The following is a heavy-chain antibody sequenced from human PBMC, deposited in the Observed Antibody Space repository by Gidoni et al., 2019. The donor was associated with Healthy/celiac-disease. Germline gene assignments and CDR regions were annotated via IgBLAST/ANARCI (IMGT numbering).Heavy chain of an antibody. D-gene: IGHD1-26*01. CDR1: GFTFSSYD. CDR3: ARGRERGSTAFDI. Sequence: EVQLVESGGGLVQPGGSLRLSCADSGFTFSSYDMHWVRQATGKGLEWVSAIGTAGDTYYPGSVKGRFTISRENAKNSLYLQMNSLRAGDTAVYYCARGRERGSTAFDIWGQGTMVTVSS. V-gene: IGHV3-13*01. J-gene: IGHJ3*02. CDR2: IGTAGDT.